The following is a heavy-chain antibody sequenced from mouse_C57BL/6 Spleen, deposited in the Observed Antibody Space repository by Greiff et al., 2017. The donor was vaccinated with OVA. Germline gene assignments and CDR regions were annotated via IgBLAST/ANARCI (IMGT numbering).Heavy chain of an antibody. CDR3: ARGDWDGYDYAMDY. CDR1: GFSLTSYG. V-gene: IGHV2-6*03. Sequence: QVQLQQSGPGLVAPSQSLSITCTVSGFSLTSYGVHWVRQPPGKGLEWLGVIWSDGSTTYNSALKSRLSISNDNSKSQVFLKMNSLQTDDTAMYYCARGDWDGYDYAMDYWGQGTSVTVSS. D-gene: IGHD4-1*01. CDR2: IWSDGST. J-gene: IGHJ4*01.